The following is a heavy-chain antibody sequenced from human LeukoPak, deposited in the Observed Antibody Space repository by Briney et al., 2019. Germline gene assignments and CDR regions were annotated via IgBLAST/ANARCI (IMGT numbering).Heavy chain of an antibody. D-gene: IGHD3-22*01. CDR2: INHSGST. V-gene: IGHV4-34*01. Sequence: PSQTLSLTCAVYGGSFSGYYWSWIRQPPGKGLEWIGEINHSGSTNYNPSLKSRVTISVDTSKNQFSLKLSSVTAADTAVYYCARGAYYYDSSGYSHYGMDVWGQGTTVTVSS. CDR1: GGSFSGYY. J-gene: IGHJ6*02. CDR3: ARGAYYYDSSGYSHYGMDV.